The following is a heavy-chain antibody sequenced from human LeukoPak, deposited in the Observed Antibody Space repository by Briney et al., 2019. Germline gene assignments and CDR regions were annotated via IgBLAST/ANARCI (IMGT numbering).Heavy chain of an antibody. J-gene: IGHJ5*02. CDR3: ARVKGSNWLDP. CDR1: GGSISSSNYY. CDR2: MYYSGNT. Sequence: SETLSLTCTVSGGSISSSNYYWGWIRQPPGKGLEWIGSMYYSGNTDYNPSLKSRVTISVDTSKNQFSLKVNSVTAADTAVYYCARVKGSNWLDPWGQGTLVTVSS. V-gene: IGHV4-39*07. D-gene: IGHD6-6*01.